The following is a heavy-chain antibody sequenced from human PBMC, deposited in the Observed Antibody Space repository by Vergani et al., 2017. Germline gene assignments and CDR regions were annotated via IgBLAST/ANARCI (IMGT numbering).Heavy chain of an antibody. CDR3: ARDRDYGDYGAFGI. J-gene: IGHJ3*02. CDR1: GGTFSSYT. V-gene: IGHV1-69*08. Sequence: QVQLVQSGAEVKKPGSSVKVSCKASGGTFSSYTISWVRQAPGQGLEWMGRIIPILGIANYAQKFQGRVTITADKSTSTAYMELSILRSEDTAVYYCARDRDYGDYGAFGIWGQGTMVTVSS. CDR2: IIPILGIA. D-gene: IGHD4-17*01.